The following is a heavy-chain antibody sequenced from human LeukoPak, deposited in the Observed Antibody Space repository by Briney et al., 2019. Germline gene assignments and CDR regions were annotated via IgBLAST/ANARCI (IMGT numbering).Heavy chain of an antibody. CDR2: INHSGST. CDR1: GGSFSGYY. V-gene: IGHV4-34*01. CDR3: ARAPQWLVNWFDP. J-gene: IGHJ5*02. Sequence: KASETLSLTCAVYGGSFSGYYWSWIRQPPGKGLEWIGEINHSGSTNYNPSLKSRVTISVDTSKNQFPLKLSSVTAADTAVYYCARAPQWLVNWFDPWGQGTLVTVSS. D-gene: IGHD6-19*01.